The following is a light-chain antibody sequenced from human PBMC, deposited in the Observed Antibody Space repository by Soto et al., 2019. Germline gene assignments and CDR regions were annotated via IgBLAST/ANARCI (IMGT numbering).Light chain of an antibody. CDR1: QSVLYSSNNKYY. CDR2: WAS. J-gene: IGKJ2*01. CDR3: QQYESTPLT. Sequence: DIVMTQSPDSLAVSLGERATINCKSSQSVLYSSNNKYYLAWYQQRPGQPPKLLIYWASTRESGVPDRFSGSGSGTDFTLTITSLQAEDVAVYYCQQYESTPLTFGQGTKLEIK. V-gene: IGKV4-1*01.